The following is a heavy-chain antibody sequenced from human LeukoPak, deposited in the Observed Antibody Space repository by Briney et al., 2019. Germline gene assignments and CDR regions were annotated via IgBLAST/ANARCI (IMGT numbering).Heavy chain of an antibody. CDR3: ARAERFLEWDDAFDI. D-gene: IGHD3-3*01. CDR2: ISSSSSYI. CDR1: GFTFRRYS. V-gene: IGHV3-21*01. J-gene: IGHJ3*02. Sequence: GGSLRLSCAASGFTFRRYSMNWVREAPGKGLEWVSSISSSSSYIYYGDSVKGRFTISRDNAKNSLYLQMNSLRAEDTAMYYCARAERFLEWDDAFDIWGQGTMVTVSS.